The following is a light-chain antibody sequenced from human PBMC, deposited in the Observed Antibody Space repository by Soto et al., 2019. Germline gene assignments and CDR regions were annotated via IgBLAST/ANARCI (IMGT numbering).Light chain of an antibody. J-gene: IGLJ2*01. CDR3: QSWVTGVI. Sequence: QLVLTQSPSASASLGASVKLTCTLNSAYSSYAVAWHQQQPEKGPRFLMRLNSDGTHTKGDGIPDRFSGSSFGAERYLTISSLQSEDGADYYCQSWVTGVIFGGGTKLTVL. V-gene: IGLV4-69*01. CDR2: LNSDGTH. CDR1: SAYSSYA.